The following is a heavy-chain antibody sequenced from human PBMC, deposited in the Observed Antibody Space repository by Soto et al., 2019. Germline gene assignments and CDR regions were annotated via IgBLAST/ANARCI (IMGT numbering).Heavy chain of an antibody. D-gene: IGHD3-16*01. CDR2: INAYNGNT. Sequence: ASVKVSCKASGYTFKSYAMHWVRQAPGQGLEWMGWINAYNGNTNYAQNLQGRLTLTTDTSTTTAYMELRSLRSNDTAIYYCAMVDVYVTPSPQDVWGQGTTVTVSS. J-gene: IGHJ6*02. CDR1: GYTFKSYA. CDR3: AMVDVYVTPSPQDV. V-gene: IGHV1-18*01.